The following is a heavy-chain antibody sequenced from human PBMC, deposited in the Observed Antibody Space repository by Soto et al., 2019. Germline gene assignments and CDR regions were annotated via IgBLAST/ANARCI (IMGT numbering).Heavy chain of an antibody. D-gene: IGHD6-19*01. J-gene: IGHJ4*02. CDR3: AKXPGGIAVAGTIVIPFDY. Sequence: PGGSLRLSCAASGFTFSSYAMSWVRQAPGKGLEWVSAISGSGGSTYYADSVKGRFTISRDNSKNTLYLQMNSLRAEDTAVYYCAKXPGGIAVAGTIVIPFDYWGPGTLVTVSS. CDR2: ISGSGGST. CDR1: GFTFSSYA. V-gene: IGHV3-23*01.